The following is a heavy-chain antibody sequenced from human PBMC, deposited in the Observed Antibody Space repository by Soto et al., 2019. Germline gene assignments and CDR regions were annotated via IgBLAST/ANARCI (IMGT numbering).Heavy chain of an antibody. D-gene: IGHD4-17*01. Sequence: QVQLMQSGPEVKKPGASVKVSCKASGYPFGDYGISWVRQAPGQGLEWVGWISGDNGNANYAQNLQDRVIMTIETSTNTAYMELRKLKSDDTAVYFWAREGAYGDSDYWGQGTLVTVSS. CDR1: GYPFGDYG. V-gene: IGHV1-18*01. J-gene: IGHJ4*02. CDR3: AREGAYGDSDY. CDR2: ISGDNGNA.